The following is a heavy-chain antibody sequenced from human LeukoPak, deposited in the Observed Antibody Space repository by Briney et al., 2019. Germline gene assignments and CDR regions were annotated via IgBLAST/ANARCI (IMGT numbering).Heavy chain of an antibody. D-gene: IGHD1-26*01. J-gene: IGHJ4*02. V-gene: IGHV4-39*01. CDR1: GGSISSSSYY. Sequence: SETLSLTCTVSGGSISSSSYYWGWIRQPPGKGLEWIGSIYYSGSTYYNPSLKSRVTISVDTSKNQFSLKLSSVTAADTAVYYCARGLWVGATYHFDYWGQGTLVTVSS. CDR2: IYYSGST. CDR3: ARGLWVGATYHFDY.